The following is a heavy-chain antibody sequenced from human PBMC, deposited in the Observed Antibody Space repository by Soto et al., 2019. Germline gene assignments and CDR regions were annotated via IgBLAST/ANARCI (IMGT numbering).Heavy chain of an antibody. J-gene: IGHJ4*02. CDR2: INAGNGGT. Sequence: ASVKVSCKASGYTFTSYAMHWVRQAPGQRLEWMGWINAGNGGTKYAQKFQGWVTMTRDTSMSTAYMELSRLRSDDTAMYYCAREGSAYGDYETNFDYWGQGTLVTVSS. CDR3: AREGSAYGDYETNFDY. CDR1: GYTFTSYA. D-gene: IGHD4-17*01. V-gene: IGHV1-3*01.